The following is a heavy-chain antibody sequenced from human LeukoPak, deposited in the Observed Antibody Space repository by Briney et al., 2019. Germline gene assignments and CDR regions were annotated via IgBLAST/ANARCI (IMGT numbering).Heavy chain of an antibody. CDR2: INHSGST. D-gene: IGHD3-22*01. Sequence: SETLSLTCAVYGGSFSGYYWSWIRQPPGKGLEWIGEINHSGSTNYNPSLKSRVTISVDTSKNQFSLKLSSVTAADTAVYYCARGIVADYWGQGTLVTVSS. V-gene: IGHV4-34*01. J-gene: IGHJ4*02. CDR1: GGSFSGYY. CDR3: ARGIVADY.